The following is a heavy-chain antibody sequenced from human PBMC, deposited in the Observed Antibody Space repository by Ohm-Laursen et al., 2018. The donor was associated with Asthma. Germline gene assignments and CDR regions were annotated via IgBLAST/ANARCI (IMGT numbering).Heavy chain of an antibody. V-gene: IGHV3-30-3*02. D-gene: IGHD2-2*01. CDR1: GFSFSSYA. CDR3: AKSGVVVPAANGHFDY. Sequence: SLRLSCTASGFSFSSYAMHWVRQAPGKGLEWVAVISYDGSNKYYADSVKGRFTISRDNSKNTLYLQMNSLRAEDTAVYYCAKSGVVVPAANGHFDYWGQGTLVTVSS. CDR2: ISYDGSNK. J-gene: IGHJ4*02.